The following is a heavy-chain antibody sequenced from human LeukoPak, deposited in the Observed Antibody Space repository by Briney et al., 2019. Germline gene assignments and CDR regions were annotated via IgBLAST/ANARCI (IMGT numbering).Heavy chain of an antibody. CDR1: GFTFSNAW. CDR2: IYRNADGGTT. V-gene: IGHV3-15*05. CDR3: TTDSYCSTTTCYASSNYYYGLDA. D-gene: IGHD2-2*01. J-gene: IGHJ6*02. Sequence: GGSLRLSCAASGFTFSNAWMTWVRQAPGKGLEWVGRIYRNADGGTTDYAAPVKGRFTISRDDSKNTLYLQMNSLKTEDIAVYYCTTDSYCSTTTCYASSNYYYGLDAWGQGTSVTVSS.